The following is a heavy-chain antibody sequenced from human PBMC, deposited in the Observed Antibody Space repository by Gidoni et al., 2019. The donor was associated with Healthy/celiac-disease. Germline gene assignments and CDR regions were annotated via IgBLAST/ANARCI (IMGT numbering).Heavy chain of an antibody. CDR3: ARATGYSSNWYVKRAEYFQH. J-gene: IGHJ1*01. D-gene: IGHD6-13*01. V-gene: IGHV3-48*01. Sequence: EVQLVESGGGLVQPGGSLRLSCAASGFTFSSYSMNWVRQAPGKGLEWVSYISSSSSTIYYADSVKGRFTISRDNAKNALYLQMNSLRAEDTAVYYCARATGYSSNWYVKRAEYFQHWGQGTLVTVSS. CDR2: ISSSSSTI. CDR1: GFTFSSYS.